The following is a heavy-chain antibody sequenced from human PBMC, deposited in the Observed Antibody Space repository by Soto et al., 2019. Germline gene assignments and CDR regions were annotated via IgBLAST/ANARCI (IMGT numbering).Heavy chain of an antibody. V-gene: IGHV1-69*12. D-gene: IGHD3-3*01. Sequence: QVQLVQSGAEVKKPGSSVKVSCKASGGTFSSYAISWVRQAPGQGLEWMGGIIPIFGTANHAQKFQGRVTITADESTSTAXXEXSXXRSEDTAVYYCAREPDFTIVGVVSLASDYYYGMDVWGQGTTVTVSS. J-gene: IGHJ6*02. CDR3: AREPDFTIVGVVSLASDYYYGMDV. CDR1: GGTFSSYA. CDR2: IIPIFGTA.